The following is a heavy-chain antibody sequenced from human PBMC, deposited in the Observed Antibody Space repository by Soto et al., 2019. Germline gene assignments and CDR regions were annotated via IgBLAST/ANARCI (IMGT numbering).Heavy chain of an antibody. V-gene: IGHV1-69*13. CDR2: IIPIFGTA. D-gene: IGHD5-18*01. CDR1: GGTFSSYA. J-gene: IGHJ4*02. Sequence: SVKVSCKTSGGTFSSYAISWVRQAPGQGLEWMGGIIPIFGTANYAQKFQGRVTITADESTSTAYMELSSLRSEDTAVYYCAREGIANSYGYWPFDYWGQGTLVTVSS. CDR3: AREGIANSYGYWPFDY.